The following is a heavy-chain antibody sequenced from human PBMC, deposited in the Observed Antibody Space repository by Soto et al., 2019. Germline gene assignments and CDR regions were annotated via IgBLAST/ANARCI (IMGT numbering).Heavy chain of an antibody. D-gene: IGHD1-1*01. CDR2: IYYSGST. J-gene: IGHJ4*02. CDR3: ERDLDHLLPSDF. Sequence: SETLSLTCTVSGGSISSSSYYWGWIRQPPGKGLEWIGSIYYSGSTYYNPSLKSRVTISVDTSKNQFSLKLSSVTAADTAVYYFERDLDHLLPSDFRAQGTPVLVSS. CDR1: GGSISSSSYY. V-gene: IGHV4-39*01.